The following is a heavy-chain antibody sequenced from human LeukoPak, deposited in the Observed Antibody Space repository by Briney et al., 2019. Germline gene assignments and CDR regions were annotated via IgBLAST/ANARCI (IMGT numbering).Heavy chain of an antibody. D-gene: IGHD2-15*01. J-gene: IGHJ6*03. Sequence: ASVKVSCKASGYTFTSYGISWVRQAPGQGLEWMGWISAYNGNTNYAQKLQGRVTMTTDTSTSTAYMELRSLRSDDTAVYYCARVLQQSVVAQTRYYYYYMDVWGKGTTVTVSS. CDR1: GYTFTSYG. V-gene: IGHV1-18*01. CDR3: ARVLQQSVVAQTRYYYYYMDV. CDR2: ISAYNGNT.